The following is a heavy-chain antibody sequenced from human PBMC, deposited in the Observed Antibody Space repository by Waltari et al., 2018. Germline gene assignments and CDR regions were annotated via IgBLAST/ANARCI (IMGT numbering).Heavy chain of an antibody. CDR3: ASPPRGNYLGG. D-gene: IGHD4-4*01. V-gene: IGHV4-38-2*01. CDR2: IYHSGST. CDR1: GYSISSGYY. Sequence: QVQLQESGPGLVKPSETLSLTCAVSGYSISSGYYWGWIRQPPGKGLEWIGSIYHSGSTYYNPSLKSRVTISVDTSKNQFSLKLSSVTAADTAVYYCASPPRGNYLGGWGQGTLVTVSS. J-gene: IGHJ4*02.